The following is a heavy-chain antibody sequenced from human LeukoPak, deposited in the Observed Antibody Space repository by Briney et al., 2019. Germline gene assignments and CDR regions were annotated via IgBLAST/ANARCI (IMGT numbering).Heavy chain of an antibody. J-gene: IGHJ4*02. D-gene: IGHD3-22*01. CDR1: GFTFSSYG. CDR3: AKLKYYYDSSGYYYGDRDYYFDY. V-gene: IGHV3-33*06. Sequence: GRSLRLSCAASGFTFSSYGMHWFRQAPGKGLEWVAVIWYDGSNKYYADSVKGRFTISRDNSKNTLYLQMNSLRAEDTAVYYCAKLKYYYDSSGYYYGDRDYYFDYWGQGTLVTVSS. CDR2: IWYDGSNK.